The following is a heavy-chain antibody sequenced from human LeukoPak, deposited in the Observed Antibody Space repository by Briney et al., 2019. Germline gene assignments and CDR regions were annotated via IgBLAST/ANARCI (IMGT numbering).Heavy chain of an antibody. V-gene: IGHV3-9*01. Sequence: PGRSLRLSCAASGFTFDDYAMHWVRQAPGKGLEWVSGISWNSGSTGYADSVKGRFTISRDNAKNSLYLQMNSLRAEDTALYYCAKDLGGTTDYWGQGTLVTVSS. D-gene: IGHD3-10*01. CDR1: GFTFDDYA. CDR3: AKDLGGTTDY. J-gene: IGHJ4*02. CDR2: ISWNSGST.